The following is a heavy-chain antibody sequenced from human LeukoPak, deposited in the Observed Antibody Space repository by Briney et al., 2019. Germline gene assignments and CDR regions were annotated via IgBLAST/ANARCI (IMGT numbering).Heavy chain of an antibody. Sequence: ASVTVSCKVSGYTLTELSMHWVRQAPGKGLEWMGGFDPEDGETIYAQKFQGRVTMTEDTSTDTAYLELSSLRSEDTAVYYCATDAIVLVPAAIRGGDWFDPWGQGTLVTVSS. D-gene: IGHD2-2*02. V-gene: IGHV1-24*01. CDR2: FDPEDGET. CDR3: ATDAIVLVPAAIRGGDWFDP. CDR1: GYTLTELS. J-gene: IGHJ5*02.